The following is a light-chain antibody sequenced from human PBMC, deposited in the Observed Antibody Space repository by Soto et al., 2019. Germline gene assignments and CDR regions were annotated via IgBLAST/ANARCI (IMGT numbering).Light chain of an antibody. V-gene: IGLV1-40*01. J-gene: IGLJ1*01. CDR3: QSYDSSLSGFYV. CDR2: GNS. CDR1: SSNIGAGYD. Sequence: QSALTQPPSVSGAPGQRVTISCTGSSSNIGAGYDVHWYQQLPGTAPKLLIYGNSNRPSGVPDRFSGFKSGTSASLAITGLQAEDEADYYCQSYDSSLSGFYVFGTGTKLTVL.